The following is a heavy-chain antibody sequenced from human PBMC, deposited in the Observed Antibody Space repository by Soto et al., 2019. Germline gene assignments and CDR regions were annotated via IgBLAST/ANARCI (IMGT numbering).Heavy chain of an antibody. CDR2: ISSRSRVI. CDR1: GFSFSNYN. Sequence: HPGGSLRLSCAASGFSFSNYNMNWVRQAPGKGLEWVSYISSRSRVIYYADSVKGRFTISRDNAKNLLYLQMNSLRAGDTAVYYCARVQRVSAGPAYYYGMDVWRQGTTVTVSS. J-gene: IGHJ6*02. CDR3: ARVQRVSAGPAYYYGMDV. D-gene: IGHD6-13*01. V-gene: IGHV3-48*01.